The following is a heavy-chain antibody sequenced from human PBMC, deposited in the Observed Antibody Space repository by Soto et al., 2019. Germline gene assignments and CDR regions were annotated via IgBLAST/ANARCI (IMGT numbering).Heavy chain of an antibody. J-gene: IGHJ6*02. D-gene: IGHD1-26*01. CDR1: GGSISSGGYS. V-gene: IGHV4-30-2*01. CDR2: IYHSGST. Sequence: TLSLTCAVSGGSISSGGYSWSWVRQPPGKGLEWIGYIYHSGSTYYNPSLKSRVTISVDKSKNQFSLKLSSVTAADTAVYYCARVSGSYYYGMDVWGQGITVTVSS. CDR3: ARVSGSYYYGMDV.